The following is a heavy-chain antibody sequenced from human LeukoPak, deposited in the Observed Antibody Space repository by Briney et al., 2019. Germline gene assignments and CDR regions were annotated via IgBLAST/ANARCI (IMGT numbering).Heavy chain of an antibody. Sequence: TGGSLRLSCAASGFTFSSYEMNWVRQAPGKGLEWVSYISSSSSYIFYADSVKGRFTMSRDNAKKSLFLQMNSLRAEDTAVYYCARDYGDYEPGRHHYYYYYMDVWGKGTTVTVSS. CDR1: GFTFSSYE. J-gene: IGHJ6*03. CDR2: ISSSSSYI. V-gene: IGHV3-21*05. CDR3: ARDYGDYEPGRHHYYYYYMDV. D-gene: IGHD4-17*01.